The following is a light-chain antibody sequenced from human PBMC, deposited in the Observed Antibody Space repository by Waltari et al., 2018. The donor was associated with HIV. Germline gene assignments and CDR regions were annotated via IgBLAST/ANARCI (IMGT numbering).Light chain of an antibody. V-gene: IGLV2-8*01. CDR2: EVN. CDR3: SSSAGTNDFFVL. Sequence: QSALSTPTYAHGSPGQSVTLSCSGTPSDTVTSDYAALSQQHPGKPPKLIISEVNKRPSGVPNRFSGSKSGNTASLTVSGLQAEDEADYYCSSSAGTNDFFVLFGGGTKLTVL. CDR1: PSDTVTSDY. J-gene: IGLJ2*01.